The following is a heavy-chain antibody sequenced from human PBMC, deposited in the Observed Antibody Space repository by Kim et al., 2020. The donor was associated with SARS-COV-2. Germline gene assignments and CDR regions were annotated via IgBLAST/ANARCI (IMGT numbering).Heavy chain of an antibody. J-gene: IGHJ3*02. CDR3: ARDKGRMSVTEDAFDI. CDR1: GFTFDDYG. Sequence: GGSLRLSCAASGFTFDDYGMSWVRQAPGKGLEWVSGINWNGGSTGYADSVKGRFTISRDNAKNSLYLQMNSLRAEDTALYHCARDKGRMSVTEDAFDIWGEGTMVTVSS. D-gene: IGHD2-21*02. CDR2: INWNGGST. V-gene: IGHV3-20*01.